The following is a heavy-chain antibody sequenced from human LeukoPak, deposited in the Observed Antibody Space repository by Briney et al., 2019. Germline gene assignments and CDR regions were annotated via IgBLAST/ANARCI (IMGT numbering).Heavy chain of an antibody. CDR2: ISQDSYNK. V-gene: IGHV3-30*04. CDR1: GFTFSTLV. Sequence: QPGGSLRLSCAASGFTFSTLVMHWVRQAPGKGLEWVAGISQDSYNKYYADSVKGRFTISRDNSKNTLDLQMNSLRAEDTAVYHCAREFDAFDIWGQGTLVTVSS. J-gene: IGHJ3*02. CDR3: AREFDAFDI.